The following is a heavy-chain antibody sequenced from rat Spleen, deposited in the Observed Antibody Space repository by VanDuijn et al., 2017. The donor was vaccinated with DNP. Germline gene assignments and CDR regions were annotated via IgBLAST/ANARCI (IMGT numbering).Heavy chain of an antibody. Sequence: EVQLVESGGGLVQPGRSLKLSCAASGFTFSNYGMAWVRQAQKKGLEWVAYMRYEGDRTYYRDPVKGRFTSSRDNAKNILHLQMNSLQTEDTAMYFCARNEVELHFDYWGQGVMVTVSS. J-gene: IGHJ2*01. CDR3: ARNEVELHFDY. CDR1: GFTFSNYG. CDR2: MRYEGDRT. D-gene: IGHD4-2*01. V-gene: IGHV5S13*01.